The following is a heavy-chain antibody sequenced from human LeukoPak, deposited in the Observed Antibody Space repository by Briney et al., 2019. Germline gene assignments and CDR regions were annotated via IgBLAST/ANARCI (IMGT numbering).Heavy chain of an antibody. Sequence: PGGSLRLSCAASGFTFSSYGMHWVRQAPGKGLEWVAFIHYDGSKKYYADSLKGRFTIFRDNSKLYLQMNSLGTEDTGLYYCAKDADTAPDYWGQGTLVTVSS. CDR1: GFTFSSYG. CDR3: AKDADTAPDY. CDR2: IHYDGSKK. J-gene: IGHJ4*02. V-gene: IGHV3-30*02. D-gene: IGHD5-18*01.